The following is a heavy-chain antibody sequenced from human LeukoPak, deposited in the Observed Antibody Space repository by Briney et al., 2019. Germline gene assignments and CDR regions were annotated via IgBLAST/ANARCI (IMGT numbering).Heavy chain of an antibody. V-gene: IGHV4-34*01. CDR2: INHSGST. D-gene: IGHD3-10*01. CDR1: GGSFSGYY. J-gene: IGHJ4*02. Sequence: SETLSLTCAVYGGSFSGYYWSWIRQPPGKGLEWIGEINHSGSTNYNPSLKSRVTISVDTSKNQFSLKLSSVTAADTAVYYCARLPYRGYGSGSYQRFDYWGQGTLVTVSS. CDR3: ARLPYRGYGSGSYQRFDY.